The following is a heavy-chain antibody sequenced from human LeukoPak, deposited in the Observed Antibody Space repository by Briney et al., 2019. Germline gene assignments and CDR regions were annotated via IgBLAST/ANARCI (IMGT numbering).Heavy chain of an antibody. V-gene: IGHV1-18*01. D-gene: IGHD3-10*01. CDR2: ISAYNGNT. Sequence: GASVKVSCKASGYTFTNYAISWVRQAPGQGLEWMGWISAYNGNTKYTQKFQGRVTMTRDTSTSTAYMELSRLRSDDAAVYYCARDHYGSGSYPTYYFDYWGQGTLVTVSS. CDR3: ARDHYGSGSYPTYYFDY. CDR1: GYTFTNYA. J-gene: IGHJ4*02.